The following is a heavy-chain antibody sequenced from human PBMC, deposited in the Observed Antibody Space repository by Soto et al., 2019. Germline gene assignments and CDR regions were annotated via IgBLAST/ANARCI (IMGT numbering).Heavy chain of an antibody. Sequence: ASVKVSCKASGYTFTGYYMHWVRQAPGQGLEWMGWINPNSGGTNYAQKFQGRVTMTRDTSNSTAYMELSRLRSEDTAVYYCAASYSSGWYEGQFDYRGQGTLVTVSS. CDR1: GYTFTGYY. J-gene: IGHJ4*02. D-gene: IGHD6-19*01. CDR2: INPNSGGT. V-gene: IGHV1-2*02. CDR3: AASYSSGWYEGQFDY.